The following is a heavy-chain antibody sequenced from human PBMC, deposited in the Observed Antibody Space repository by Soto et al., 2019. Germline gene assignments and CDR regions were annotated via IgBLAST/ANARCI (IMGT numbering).Heavy chain of an antibody. CDR2: IYHSGSA. CDR1: GGSISSGGYS. V-gene: IGHV4-30-2*01. CDR3: TRDSPSYYRGFDS. Sequence: QLQLQESGSGLLKPSQTLSLTCAVSGGSISSGGYSWTWVRQPPGKGLEWIGYIYHSGSADYNPSLKSRVTSSVDRSNNQSSLKLSSVTAADTALYFCTRDSPSYYRGFDSWGQGARVTVSS. J-gene: IGHJ4*02. D-gene: IGHD3-10*01.